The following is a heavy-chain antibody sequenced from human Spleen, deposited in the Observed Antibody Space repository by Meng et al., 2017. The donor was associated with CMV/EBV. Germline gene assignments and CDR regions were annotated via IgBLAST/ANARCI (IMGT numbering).Heavy chain of an antibody. CDR1: GGSLSTTNDY. CDR3: ARRRPFFETNHGMDV. V-gene: IGHV4-39*07. CDR2: IYYNENT. Sequence: SETLSLTCTVSGGSLSTTNDYWGCVRQPPGKDLEWIGSIYYNENTYNNPSLTSRVTISVDTSKNQFSLKLSSVTAADTAVYYCARRRPFFETNHGMDVWGQGTTVTVSS. J-gene: IGHJ6*02. D-gene: IGHD2-8*01.